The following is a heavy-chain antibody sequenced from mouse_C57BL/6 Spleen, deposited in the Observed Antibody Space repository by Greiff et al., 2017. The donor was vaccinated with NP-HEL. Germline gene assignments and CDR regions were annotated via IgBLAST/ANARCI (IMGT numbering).Heavy chain of an antibody. J-gene: IGHJ1*03. Sequence: EVKVVESGAELVRPGASVKLSCTASGFNIKDYYMHWVKQRPEQGLEWIGRIDPEDGDTEYAPKFQGKATMTADTSSNTAYLQLSSLTSEDTAVYYCTKGYYGYDRYFDVWGTGTTVTVSS. V-gene: IGHV14-1*01. CDR3: TKGYYGYDRYFDV. D-gene: IGHD2-2*01. CDR2: IDPEDGDT. CDR1: GFNIKDYY.